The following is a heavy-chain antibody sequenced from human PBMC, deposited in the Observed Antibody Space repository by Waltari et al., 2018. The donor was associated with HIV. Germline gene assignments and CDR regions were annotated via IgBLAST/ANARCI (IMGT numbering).Heavy chain of an antibody. CDR2: INAGNDNT. J-gene: IGHJ6*02. CDR3: ARWFSSSWYYYGMDV. Sequence: QVQLVQSGADEKKSGASVKVSCKAAGYTITSYAILLVRQAPGQRLEWMGWINAGNDNTKYSQKYQGRVTITRDTSANTAYMELSSLRSEDTAVYYCARWFSSSWYYYGMDVWGQGTTVTVSS. D-gene: IGHD6-13*01. CDR1: GYTITSYA. V-gene: IGHV1-3*05.